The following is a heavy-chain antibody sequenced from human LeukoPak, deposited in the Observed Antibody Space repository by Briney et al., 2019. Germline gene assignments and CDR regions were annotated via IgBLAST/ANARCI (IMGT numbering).Heavy chain of an antibody. J-gene: IGHJ4*02. D-gene: IGHD2-2*01. CDR3: ARGDIYCSSTNCQVDY. Sequence: ASVKVSCKASGYTFTGSYMHWVRQAPGQGLEWMGWINPNSGDANYAQKFQGRVTMTRDTSISTAYMELSRLRSDDTAVYYCARGDIYCSSTNCQVDYWGQGTLVTVSS. V-gene: IGHV1-2*02. CDR2: INPNSGDA. CDR1: GYTFTGSY.